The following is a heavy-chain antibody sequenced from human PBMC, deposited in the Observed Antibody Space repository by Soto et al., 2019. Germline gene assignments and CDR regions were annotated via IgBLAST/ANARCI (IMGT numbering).Heavy chain of an antibody. CDR1: GFTFSSYA. CDR2: ISYDGSNK. D-gene: IGHD3-22*01. V-gene: IGHV3-30-3*01. CDR3: ARQPFDSSGYFTWGYFDY. J-gene: IGHJ4*02. Sequence: QVQLVESGGGVVQPGRSLRLSCAASGFTFSSYAMHWVRQAPGKGLEWVAVISYDGSNKYYADSVKGRFTISRDNSKNTLDLQMNSLRAEDTAVYYCARQPFDSSGYFTWGYFDYWGQGTLVTVSS.